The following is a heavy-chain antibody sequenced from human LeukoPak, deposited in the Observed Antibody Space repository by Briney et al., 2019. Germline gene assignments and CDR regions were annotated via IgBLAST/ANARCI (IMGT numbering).Heavy chain of an antibody. CDR1: GFIFSNYW. V-gene: IGHV3-7*01. CDR2: IKEDESEK. Sequence: GGSLRLSCAASGFIFSNYWMSWVRQAPGKGLEWVANIKEDESEKNYVDSVKGRFTISRDNAKNSLYLQTNSLRAEDSAVYYCARCKYKAFDFWGQGTMVTVSS. CDR3: ARCKYKAFDF. J-gene: IGHJ3*01. D-gene: IGHD1-14*01.